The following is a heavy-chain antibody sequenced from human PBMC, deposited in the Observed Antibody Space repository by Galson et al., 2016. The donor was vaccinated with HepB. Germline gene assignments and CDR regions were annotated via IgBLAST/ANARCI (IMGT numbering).Heavy chain of an antibody. CDR1: GFTFRDST. CDR2: ITGSGVSS. Sequence: SLRLSCAASGFTFRDSTMTWVRQAPGKGLEWVSTITGSGVSSYYADSVKGRFTISRDNSKNSLYLQMNSLRTEDTALYYCAKDNPLSPVAFDYWGQGTLVTVSS. J-gene: IGHJ4*02. D-gene: IGHD4-23*01. CDR3: AKDNPLSPVAFDY. V-gene: IGHV3-43*02.